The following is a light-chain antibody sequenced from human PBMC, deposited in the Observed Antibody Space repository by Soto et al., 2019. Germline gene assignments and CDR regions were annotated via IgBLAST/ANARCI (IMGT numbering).Light chain of an antibody. V-gene: IGLV2-14*01. Sequence: QSALTQPASVSGSPGQSITISCTGTSSDIGPYNYVSWYQQHPGKAPKLIIYEVTNRPSGVSHRFSGSKSGTMASLTISGLQTEDEAHFYCSSYTGSSTVVFGGGTKLTVL. CDR1: SSDIGPYNY. CDR2: EVT. J-gene: IGLJ3*02. CDR3: SSYTGSSTVV.